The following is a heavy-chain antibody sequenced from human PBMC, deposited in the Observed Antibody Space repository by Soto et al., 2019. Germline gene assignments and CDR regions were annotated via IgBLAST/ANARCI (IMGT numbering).Heavy chain of an antibody. CDR2: VYYSGTT. CDR3: ARQSYDSSDYFDY. Sequence: PETFSVTCTVSGDSIRSSTYYLCWLRQPPGKGLEWIGSVYYSGTTYYNPSLKSRVTISVDTSRIHFSLKLISVTAGDTAVYYCARQSYDSSDYFDYWGQGTLVTVS. J-gene: IGHJ4*02. CDR1: GDSIRSSTYY. V-gene: IGHV4-39*01. D-gene: IGHD3-22*01.